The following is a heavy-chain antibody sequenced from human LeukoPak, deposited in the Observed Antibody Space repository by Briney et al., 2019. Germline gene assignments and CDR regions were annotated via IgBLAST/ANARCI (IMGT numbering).Heavy chain of an antibody. Sequence: GGSLRLSCAASGFSVSGNYMSWVRQAPGKGLEWVSVIYSGGRAYYADSVKGRFTISRDSSKNTLFLQMDSLRAEDTAVYYCARAPFRCYSTGWYRYFDCWGQGTLVTVSS. CDR1: GFSVSGNY. V-gene: IGHV3-66*01. J-gene: IGHJ4*02. CDR2: IYSGGRA. D-gene: IGHD6-19*01. CDR3: ARAPFRCYSTGWYRYFDC.